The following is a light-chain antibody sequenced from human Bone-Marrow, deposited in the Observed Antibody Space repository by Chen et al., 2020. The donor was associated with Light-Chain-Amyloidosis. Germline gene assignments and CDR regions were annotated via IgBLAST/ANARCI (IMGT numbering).Light chain of an antibody. CDR2: DDS. Sequence: YVLTLPSSVSVAPGQTAPIACVGNNIGSSSVHWYQQTPGQAPLLVVYDDSDRPSGIPERLSGSNSGNTATLTISRVEAGDEADYYCQVWDRSSDRPVFGGGTKLTVL. J-gene: IGLJ3*02. CDR3: QVWDRSSDRPV. V-gene: IGLV3-21*02. CDR1: NIGSSS.